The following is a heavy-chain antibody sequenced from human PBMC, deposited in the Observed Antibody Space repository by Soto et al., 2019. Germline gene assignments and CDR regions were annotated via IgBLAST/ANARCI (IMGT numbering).Heavy chain of an antibody. V-gene: IGHV6-1*01. Sequence: SQTLSLTCAISGDSVSSNSAAWNWIRQSPSRGLEWLGRTYYRSKWYNDYAVSVKSRITINPDTSKNQFSLQLNSVTPEDTAVYYCAREEEYSSSPKPGYYYYYYMDVWGKGTTVTVSS. D-gene: IGHD6-6*01. CDR1: GDSVSSNSAA. CDR3: AREEEYSSSPKPGYYYYYYMDV. CDR2: TYYRSKWYN. J-gene: IGHJ6*03.